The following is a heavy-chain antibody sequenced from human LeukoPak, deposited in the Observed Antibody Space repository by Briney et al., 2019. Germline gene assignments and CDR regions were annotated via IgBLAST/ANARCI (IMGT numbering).Heavy chain of an antibody. J-gene: IGHJ6*02. CDR2: MNPNSGNT. CDR1: GYTFTSYD. Sequence: ASVKVSCKASGYTFTSYDINWVRQATGQGLEWMGWMNPNSGNTGYAQKFQGRVTMTRNTSISTAYMELSSLRSEDTAVYYCARDQIGYCSSTSCSPYYGMDVWGQGTTVTVSS. V-gene: IGHV1-8*01. D-gene: IGHD2-2*01. CDR3: ARDQIGYCSSTSCSPYYGMDV.